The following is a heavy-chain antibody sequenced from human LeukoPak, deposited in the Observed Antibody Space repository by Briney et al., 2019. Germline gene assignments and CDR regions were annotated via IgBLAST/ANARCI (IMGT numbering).Heavy chain of an antibody. J-gene: IGHJ4*02. Sequence: TGGSLRLSCAASGFTFSSYAMHWVRQAPGKGREGVAVISFDESKKFYANSVKGRFTISRDNSKISLDLQMNSLRAKDTAVYYCAREACPFGICYYDSSGYSLNYYFDYWGQGTLVTVSS. CDR3: AREACPFGICYYDSSGYSLNYYFDY. V-gene: IGHV3-30-3*01. CDR2: ISFDESKK. CDR1: GFTFSSYA. D-gene: IGHD3-22*01.